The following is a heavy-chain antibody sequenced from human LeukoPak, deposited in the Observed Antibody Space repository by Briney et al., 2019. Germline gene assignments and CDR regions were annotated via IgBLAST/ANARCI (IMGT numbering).Heavy chain of an antibody. CDR3: ATLTGGDDAFDI. J-gene: IGHJ3*02. Sequence: SETLSLTCTVSGGSISSSSYYWGWIRQPPGKGLEWIGSMYSSGSTYYNPSLKSRVTISVLTSKNRFSLKLSSVTAADTAVYYCATLTGGDDAFDIWGQGTMVTVSS. CDR1: GGSISSSSYY. V-gene: IGHV4-39*07. D-gene: IGHD4-23*01. CDR2: MYSSGST.